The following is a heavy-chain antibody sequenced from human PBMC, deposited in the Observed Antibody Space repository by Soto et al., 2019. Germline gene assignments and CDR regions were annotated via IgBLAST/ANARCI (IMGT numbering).Heavy chain of an antibody. J-gene: IGHJ4*02. CDR3: ARRGDGYNVKFDY. V-gene: IGHV1-2*04. D-gene: IGHD3-10*01. Sequence: ASVKVSCKASGYTFTGYYMHWVRQAPGQGLEWMGWINPNSGGTNYAQKFQGWVTMTRDTSISTAYMELSRLRSDDTAVYYCARRGDGYNVKFDYWGQGTLVTVSS. CDR2: INPNSGGT. CDR1: GYTFTGYY.